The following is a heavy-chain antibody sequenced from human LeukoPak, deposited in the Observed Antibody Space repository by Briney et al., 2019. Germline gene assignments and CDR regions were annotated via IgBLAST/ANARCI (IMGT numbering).Heavy chain of an antibody. CDR2: INAGNGNT. Sequence: ASVKVSCKASGYTFTNYAMNWVRQAPGQRLEWMGWINAGNGNTRYSPEFQGRVTITRDTSASTAYMELSSLRSEDMAVYYCARGLNYYDSSGVFDPWGQGTLVTVSS. CDR3: ARGLNYYDSSGVFDP. D-gene: IGHD3-22*01. V-gene: IGHV1-3*03. CDR1: GYTFTNYA. J-gene: IGHJ5*02.